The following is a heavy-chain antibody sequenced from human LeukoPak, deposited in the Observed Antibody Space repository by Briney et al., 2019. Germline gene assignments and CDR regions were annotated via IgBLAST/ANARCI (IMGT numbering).Heavy chain of an antibody. D-gene: IGHD3-10*01. Sequence: SETLSLTCTVSDYPISSGYYWGWIRQPPGKGLEWIGIILQSGSTYYNPSLKSRVTISVDTSKNQFSLRLSSVTAADTAVYYCARASITRVAFDIWGQGTMVTVSS. CDR3: ARASITRVAFDI. V-gene: IGHV4-38-2*02. CDR2: ILQSGST. CDR1: DYPISSGYY. J-gene: IGHJ3*02.